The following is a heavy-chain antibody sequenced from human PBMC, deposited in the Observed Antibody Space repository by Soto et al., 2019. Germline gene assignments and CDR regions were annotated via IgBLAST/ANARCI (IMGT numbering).Heavy chain of an antibody. CDR1: GFTFSNDW. CDR2: IKSKTDGGTT. D-gene: IGHD6-19*01. J-gene: IGHJ6*02. V-gene: IGHV3-15*01. CDR3: TTDRSSGWYYGYYYYYGMDV. Sequence: GGSLRLSCAASGFTFSNDWMSWVRQAPGKGLEWAGRIKSKTDGGTTDYAAPVKGRFTISSADSKNTLYLQMKSLKTEDTAVYYCTTDRSSGWYYGYYYYYGMDVWGQGTTVTVSS.